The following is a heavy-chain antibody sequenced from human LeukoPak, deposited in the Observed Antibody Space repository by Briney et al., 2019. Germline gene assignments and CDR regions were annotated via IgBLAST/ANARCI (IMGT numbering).Heavy chain of an antibody. CDR1: GGSISSADFY. J-gene: IGHJ4*02. CDR2: IYYSGST. Sequence: ASQTLCLTCTVSGGSISSADFYWTWIRQPPGKGLEWIGYIYYSGSTYYNPSLKSRLTISLDTSKNQFSLKLSPVTAADTAVYSCARAIRLTPYFDYWGQGTLVTVSS. D-gene: IGHD2-21*01. V-gene: IGHV4-30-4*01. CDR3: ARAIRLTPYFDY.